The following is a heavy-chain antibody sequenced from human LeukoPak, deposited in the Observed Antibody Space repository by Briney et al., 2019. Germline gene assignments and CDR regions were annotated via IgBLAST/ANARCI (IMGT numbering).Heavy chain of an antibody. V-gene: IGHV4-34*01. CDR3: ARLQRITMNAFDI. D-gene: IGHD3-22*01. J-gene: IGHJ3*02. CDR1: GGSFSGYF. Sequence: PSETLSLTCAVYGGSFSGYFWSWIRQPPGKGLEWIGEINHTGSTNYNPSLKSRVIISVDTSKNQFSLKLSSVTAADTAVYYCARLQRITMNAFDIWGQGTMVTVSS. CDR2: INHTGST.